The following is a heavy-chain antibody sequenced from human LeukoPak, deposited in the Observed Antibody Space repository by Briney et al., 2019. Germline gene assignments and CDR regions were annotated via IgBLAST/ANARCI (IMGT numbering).Heavy chain of an antibody. Sequence: PSETLSLTCAVSGYSISSGYYWGWIRQPPGNGLEWIGSIYHSGSTYYNPSLKSRVTISVDTSKNQFSLKLSSVTAADTTVYYCARPSEYSNYYFDYWGQGTLVTVSS. CDR3: ARPSEYSNYYFDY. D-gene: IGHD4-11*01. J-gene: IGHJ4*02. CDR1: GYSISSGYY. V-gene: IGHV4-38-2*01. CDR2: IYHSGST.